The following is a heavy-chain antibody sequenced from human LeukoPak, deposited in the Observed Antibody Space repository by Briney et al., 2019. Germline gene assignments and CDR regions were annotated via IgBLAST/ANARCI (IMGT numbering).Heavy chain of an antibody. CDR1: GFTFDTYA. J-gene: IGHJ4*02. CDR3: ARDRPTGRSRGVVVQ. D-gene: IGHD2-15*01. V-gene: IGHV3-21*01. CDR2: ISSGGTYI. Sequence: PGRSLRLSCAASGFTFDTYAMTCVRQAPGKGLEWVSSISSGGTYIYYAESLRGRSTISRDNTNNFLYLQLSTLRVEDTAVYYCARDRPTGRSRGVVVQWGQGTLVTVSS.